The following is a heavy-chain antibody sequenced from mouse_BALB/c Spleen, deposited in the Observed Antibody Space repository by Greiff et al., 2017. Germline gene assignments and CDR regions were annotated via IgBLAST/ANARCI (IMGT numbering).Heavy chain of an antibody. Sequence: EVQRVESGGGLVKPGGSLKLSCAASGFTFSSYAMSWVRQSPEKRLEWVAEISSGGSYTYYPDTVTGRFTISRDNAKNTLYLERSRLRAEDTAMYYCERGDSYDEGGYAMDYWGQGTSVTVSA. D-gene: IGHD2-12*01. CDR2: ISSGGSYT. J-gene: IGHJ4*01. CDR3: ERGDSYDEGGYAMDY. V-gene: IGHV5-9-4*01. CDR1: GFTFSSYA.